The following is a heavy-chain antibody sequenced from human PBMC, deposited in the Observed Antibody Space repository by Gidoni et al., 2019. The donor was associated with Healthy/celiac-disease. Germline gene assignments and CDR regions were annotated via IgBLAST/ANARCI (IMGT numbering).Heavy chain of an antibody. CDR3: ARFFRGTVTVSLDY. CDR1: GFTFSSYS. CDR2: ISSSSSYI. V-gene: IGHV3-21*01. D-gene: IGHD4-17*01. Sequence: EVQLVESGGGLVKPGGSLRLSCAASGFTFSSYSMNWVRQAPGKGLEWVSSISSSSSYIYYADSVKGRFTISRDNAKNSLYLQMNSLRAEDTAVYYCARFFRGTVTVSLDYWGQGTLVTVSS. J-gene: IGHJ4*02.